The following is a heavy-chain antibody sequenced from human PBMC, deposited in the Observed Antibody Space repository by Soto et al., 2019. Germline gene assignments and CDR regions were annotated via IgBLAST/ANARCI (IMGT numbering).Heavy chain of an antibody. V-gene: IGHV4-4*02. J-gene: IGHJ3*01. CDR3: ARVVLTITRGAFDA. Sequence: QVQLQESGPGLVKPSGTLSLTCAVSGGSISSSHWWTLVRQSPGKGREYIGEISHSGTSNSNQSLKSRVTLSVDKSKNPFSLTLTSVTAADTAVYYCARVVLTITRGAFDAWGQVTLVIVSS. CDR2: ISHSGTS. D-gene: IGHD3-9*01. CDR1: GGSISSSHW.